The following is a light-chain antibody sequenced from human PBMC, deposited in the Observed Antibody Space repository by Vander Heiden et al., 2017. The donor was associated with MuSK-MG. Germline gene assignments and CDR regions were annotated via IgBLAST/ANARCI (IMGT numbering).Light chain of an antibody. J-gene: IGKJ2*01. V-gene: IGKV1-39*01. CDR3: QQSYSTPYT. CDR2: AAS. CDR1: QSISSY. Sequence: DIQMTQSPSSLPASVGDRVTIPCRASQSISSYLNWYQQKPGKAPKLLIYAASSLQSGVPSRFSGSGSGTDFPLTFSSLHPEDFATYYCQQSYSTPYTFGQGTKLEIK.